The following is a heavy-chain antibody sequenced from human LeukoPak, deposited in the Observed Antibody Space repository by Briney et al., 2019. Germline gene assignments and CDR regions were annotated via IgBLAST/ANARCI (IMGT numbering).Heavy chain of an antibody. D-gene: IGHD1-26*01. CDR1: GGTFSSYA. V-gene: IGHV1-69*05. CDR3: ARLSGSPGHWFDP. CDR2: IIPIFGTA. J-gene: IGHJ5*02. Sequence: SVKVSCKASGGTFSSYAISWVRQAPGQGLEWMGGIIPIFGTANYAQKFQGRVTITTDESTSTAYMELSGLRSEDTAVYYCARLSGSPGHWFDPWGQGTLVTVSS.